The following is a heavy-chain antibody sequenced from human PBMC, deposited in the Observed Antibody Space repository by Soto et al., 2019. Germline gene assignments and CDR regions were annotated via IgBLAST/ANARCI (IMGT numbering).Heavy chain of an antibody. V-gene: IGHV3-30*18. CDR2: ISYDGSNK. J-gene: IGHJ3*02. Sequence: VVSLILSCAASGGTFSSYFMHWFRQAPGKGLEWVAVISYDGSNKYCADSVKGRFTISRDNSKNTLYLQMNSLRAEDTAVYYCAKAMVVVNAIYGGGAFDKWGQGTLVTVSS. CDR1: GGTFSSYF. D-gene: IGHD2-21*01. CDR3: AKAMVVVNAIYGGGAFDK.